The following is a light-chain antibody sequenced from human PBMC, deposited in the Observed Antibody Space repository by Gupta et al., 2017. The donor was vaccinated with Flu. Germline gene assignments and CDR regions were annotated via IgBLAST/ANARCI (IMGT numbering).Light chain of an antibody. V-gene: IGKV1D-12*01. CDR1: QSINNW. J-gene: IGKJ3*01. CDR3: QQANRFLPLT. Sequence: DIQMTQSPSSGSASVGDRVTITCRASQSINNWLVWYQHKPGKAPKLLIYAASRLQSGVPSRFSGSGSGTDFTLSISTLQPEDFATYYCQQANRFLPLTFGPGTKVDIK. CDR2: AAS.